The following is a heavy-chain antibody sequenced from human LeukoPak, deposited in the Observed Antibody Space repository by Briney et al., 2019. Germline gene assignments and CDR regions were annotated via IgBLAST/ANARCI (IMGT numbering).Heavy chain of an antibody. J-gene: IGHJ4*02. CDR2: IDTGGAST. Sequence: GGSLRLSCAASGFTFSSYGMSWVRQAPGKGLEWVSAIDTGGASTYYADSVKGRFSISRDNSKNTLYLQMNSLRAEDTAVYYCAKDLPTYYDFWSGHPTDYWGQGTLVTVSS. CDR1: GFTFSSYG. CDR3: AKDLPTYYDFWSGHPTDY. D-gene: IGHD3-3*01. V-gene: IGHV3-23*01.